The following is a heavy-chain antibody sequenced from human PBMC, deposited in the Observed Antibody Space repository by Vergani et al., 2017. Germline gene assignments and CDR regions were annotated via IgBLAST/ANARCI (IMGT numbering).Heavy chain of an antibody. V-gene: IGHV2-70*04. Sequence: QVTLKESGPALVKHTQTLTLTCTFSGFSLSTSRMRVSWIRQPPGKALEWLARIDWDDDKFYSTSLKTRLTISKDTSKNQVVLTMTNMDPVDTATYYCARSQQWQLGDGLDYWGQGTLVTVSS. CDR1: GFSLSTSRMR. CDR3: ARSQQWQLGDGLDY. J-gene: IGHJ4*02. CDR2: IDWDDDK. D-gene: IGHD6-19*01.